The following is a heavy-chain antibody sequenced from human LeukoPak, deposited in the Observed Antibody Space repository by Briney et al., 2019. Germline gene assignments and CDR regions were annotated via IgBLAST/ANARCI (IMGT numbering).Heavy chain of an antibody. CDR3: ARDCPSGGSCYSWGP. CDR2: IYSGGST. Sequence: AGGSLRLSCAASGFTVSSNYMSWVRQAPGKGLEWVSVIYSGGSTYYADSVKGRFTISRDNSKNTLYLQVNSLIAEDTAVYYCARDCPSGGSCYSWGPWGQGTLVTVSS. CDR1: GFTVSSNY. D-gene: IGHD2-15*01. J-gene: IGHJ5*02. V-gene: IGHV3-66*01.